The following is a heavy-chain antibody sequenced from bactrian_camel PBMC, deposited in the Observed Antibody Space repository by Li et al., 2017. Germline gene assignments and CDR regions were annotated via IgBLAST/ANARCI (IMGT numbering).Heavy chain of an antibody. Sequence: VQLVESGGGWVQVGGSLRLSCAIAEAAFARTCVGWFRQAPGQNFEGVASIEAASGRTSYFAAMRGRVTISQSGDKNTIYLQMNDLKPEDSGVYYCAADSSCWGAQAMLKKDYAVWGQGTQVTVS. CDR1: EAAFARTC. D-gene: IGHD4*01. J-gene: IGHJ4*01. CDR2: IEAASGRT. CDR3: AADSSCWGAQAMLKKDYAV. V-gene: IGHV3S40*01.